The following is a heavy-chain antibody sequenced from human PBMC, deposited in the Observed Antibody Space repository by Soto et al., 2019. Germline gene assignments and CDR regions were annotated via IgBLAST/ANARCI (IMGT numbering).Heavy chain of an antibody. D-gene: IGHD2-15*01. J-gene: IGHJ6*02. CDR3: SRGYCSGGSCSDYYNYDMDV. V-gene: IGHV1-8*01. CDR1: EYTFTNYD. Sequence: QVQLVQSGAEVKKPGASVKVSCKASEYTFTNYDINWVRQATGQGLEWMGWMNPNSGNTGYAQKFQGRVTMTRDTYISTAYMELSSLTSEDTAVYYCSRGYCSGGSCSDYYNYDMDVWGQGTTVTVSS. CDR2: MNPNSGNT.